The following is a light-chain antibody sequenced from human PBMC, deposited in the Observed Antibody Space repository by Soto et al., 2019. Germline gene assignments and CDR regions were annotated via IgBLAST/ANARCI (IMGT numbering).Light chain of an antibody. V-gene: IGKV1-39*01. CDR1: QTISSY. Sequence: DIQMTQSPSSLSASVGDRVSITCRASQTISSYLNWYQQKPGKAPKLLIYAATSLQSGVPSRFSGSGSGTDFSLTINGLQPEDFATYYCQQSYTTPPLTFGGGTKVEI. CDR2: AAT. J-gene: IGKJ4*01. CDR3: QQSYTTPPLT.